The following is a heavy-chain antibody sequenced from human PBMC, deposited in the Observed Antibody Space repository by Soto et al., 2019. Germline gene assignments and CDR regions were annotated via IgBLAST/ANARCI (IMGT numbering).Heavy chain of an antibody. V-gene: IGHV1-18*01. Sequence: QVQLVQSGXXXKKPGAXVKVSCKAXXXXXTSYXXXWVRQAPGQGLEWMGWISAYNGNTNYAQKLQGRVTMTTDTSTSTAYMELRSLRSDDTAVYYCARSGAGRGYSSGTWGQGTLVTVSS. D-gene: IGHD6-19*01. J-gene: IGHJ5*02. CDR1: XXXXTSYX. CDR2: ISAYNGNT. CDR3: ARSGAGRGYSSGT.